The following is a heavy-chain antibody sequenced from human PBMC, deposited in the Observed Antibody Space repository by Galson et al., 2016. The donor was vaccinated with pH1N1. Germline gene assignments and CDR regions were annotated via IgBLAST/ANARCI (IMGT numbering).Heavy chain of an antibody. CDR3: AKDRAANYGDYWDY. D-gene: IGHD4-17*01. J-gene: IGHJ4*02. CDR1: GFNFSTYG. CDR2: IRFDENNN. V-gene: IGHV3-30*02. Sequence: SLRLSCAASGFNFSTYGMHWVRQAPGKGLEWVAFIRFDENNNYYADSVKGRFTISRYNSKNMLYLQMDSLRAEDTAVYYCAKDRAANYGDYWDYWGQGTLVTVSS.